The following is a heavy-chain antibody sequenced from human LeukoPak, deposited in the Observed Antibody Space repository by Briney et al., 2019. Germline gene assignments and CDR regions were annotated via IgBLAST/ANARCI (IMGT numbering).Heavy chain of an antibody. CDR3: ARLGSGWSFDF. CDR2: IWYDGSNK. J-gene: IGHJ4*02. CDR1: GFTFSSYG. V-gene: IGHV3-33*01. D-gene: IGHD6-19*01. Sequence: PGRSLRLSCAASGFTFSSYGMNWVRRAPGKGLEWVAVIWYDGSNKYYADSVKGRFTISRDNSKNTVSLQLNSLRAEDTAVYYCARLGSGWSFDFWGQGTLVAVSS.